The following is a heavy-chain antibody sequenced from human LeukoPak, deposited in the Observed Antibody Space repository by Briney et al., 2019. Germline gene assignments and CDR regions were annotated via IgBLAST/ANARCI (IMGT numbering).Heavy chain of an antibody. CDR2: ISGSDGST. V-gene: IGHV3-23*01. J-gene: IGHJ4*02. CDR3: AKGGSRVALFDY. D-gene: IGHD5-12*01. CDR1: GFTFSSYA. Sequence: GGSLRLSCAVSGFTFSSYAMNWVRQAPGKGLEWVSGISGSDGSTYYADPVKGRFTISRDNSKNTLYLQMNSPRAEDTAVYYCAKGGSRVALFDYWGQGTLVTVSS.